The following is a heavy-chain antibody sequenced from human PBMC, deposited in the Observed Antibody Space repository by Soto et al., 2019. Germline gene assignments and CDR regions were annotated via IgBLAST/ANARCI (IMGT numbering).Heavy chain of an antibody. D-gene: IGHD1-7*01. CDR3: AREENLNSGFDY. V-gene: IGHV4-39*02. J-gene: IGHJ4*02. CDR1: GVSISSSSYY. CDR2: IYYSGST. Sequence: SETLSLTCTVSGVSISSSSYYWGWIRQPPGKGLEWIGSIYYSGSTYYNPSLKSRVTISVDTSKNQFSLKLSSVTAAETAVYYCAREENLNSGFDYWGQGTLVTVSS.